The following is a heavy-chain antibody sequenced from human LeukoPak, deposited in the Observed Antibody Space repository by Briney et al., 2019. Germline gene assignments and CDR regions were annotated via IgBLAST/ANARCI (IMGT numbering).Heavy chain of an antibody. CDR2: IYHTGGT. CDR1: GGSFNDYF. Sequence: SETLSLTCTVSGGSFNDYFWSWIRQPPGKGLEWIGDIYHTGGTHYKPSIKSRVTMSLDTSKNQFSLKLSSVTALDTAVYFCAREDSGFQIWGQGTMVTVSS. CDR3: AREDSGFQI. V-gene: IGHV4-59*01. J-gene: IGHJ3*02.